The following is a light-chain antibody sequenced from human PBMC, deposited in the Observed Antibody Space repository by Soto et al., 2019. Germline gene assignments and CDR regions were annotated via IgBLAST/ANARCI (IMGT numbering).Light chain of an antibody. Sequence: DLQMTQSPSSVSASVGDRVTITCRASQGIRSWLAWYQQKPGTAPKLLIYAASTLQSGVPSRFSGSGSGTDFPLTISSLQPDDFATYYCQQANSFPITFGQGTRLEIK. CDR1: QGIRSW. CDR2: AAS. J-gene: IGKJ5*01. CDR3: QQANSFPIT. V-gene: IGKV1-12*01.